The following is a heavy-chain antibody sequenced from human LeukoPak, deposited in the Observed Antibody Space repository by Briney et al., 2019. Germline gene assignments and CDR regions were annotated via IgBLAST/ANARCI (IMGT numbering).Heavy chain of an antibody. CDR2: INSDGSST. Sequence: GGSLRLSCAVSGLTFSSYWMHWVRQAPGKGLVWVSRINSDGSSTNYADSVKGRFTISRDNAKNTLYLQMSSLRAEDTAVYYCLRGYFWGTYGRCGQGTLVTVSS. D-gene: IGHD3-16*01. V-gene: IGHV3-74*01. J-gene: IGHJ4*02. CDR3: LRGYFWGTYGR. CDR1: GLTFSSYW.